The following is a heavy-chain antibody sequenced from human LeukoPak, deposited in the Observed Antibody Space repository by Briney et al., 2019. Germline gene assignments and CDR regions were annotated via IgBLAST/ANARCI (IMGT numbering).Heavy chain of an antibody. D-gene: IGHD2-15*01. J-gene: IGHJ5*02. CDR2: IDYSGGNT. CDR3: ARGADGVSSNSRGWFDP. CDR1: GFTLSSYE. V-gene: IGHV3-23*01. Sequence: GGSLRLSCTASGFTLSSYEMSWIRQAPGKGLEWVSSIDYSGGNTYYADSVKGRFTISRDNARNSLYLQMNTLRAEDTAVYSCARGADGVSSNSRGWFDPWGQGTLVTVSS.